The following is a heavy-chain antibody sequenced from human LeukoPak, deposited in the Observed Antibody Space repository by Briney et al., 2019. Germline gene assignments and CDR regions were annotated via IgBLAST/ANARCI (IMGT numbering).Heavy chain of an antibody. CDR2: MNPNSGNT. D-gene: IGHD5-18*01. CDR3: ARGPRLYSYGYYYGMDV. Sequence: ASVKVSCKASGYTFTSYDINWVRQATGQGLEWMGWMNPNSGNTGYAQKFQDRVTMTRNTSISTAYMELSSLRSEDTAVYYCARGPRLYSYGYYYGMDVWGQGTTVTVSS. J-gene: IGHJ6*02. V-gene: IGHV1-8*01. CDR1: GYTFTSYD.